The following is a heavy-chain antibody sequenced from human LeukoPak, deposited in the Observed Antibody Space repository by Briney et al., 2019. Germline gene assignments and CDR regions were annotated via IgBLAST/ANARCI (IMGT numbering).Heavy chain of an antibody. CDR2: IYCSGST. CDR3: ARVFGYSSGWYRGNAFDI. J-gene: IGHJ3*02. Sequence: SETLSLTCTVSGGSISSYYWSWIRQPPGKGLEWIGYIYCSGSTNYNPSLKSRVTISVDTSKNQFSLKLSSVTAADTAVYYCARVFGYSSGWYRGNAFDIWGQGTMVTVSS. D-gene: IGHD6-19*01. V-gene: IGHV4-59*01. CDR1: GGSISSYY.